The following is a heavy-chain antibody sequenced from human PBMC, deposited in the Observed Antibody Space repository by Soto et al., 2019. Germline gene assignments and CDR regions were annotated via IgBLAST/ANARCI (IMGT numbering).Heavy chain of an antibody. Sequence: ASVKVSCKASGYTFTSYAMNWVRQAPGQGLEWMGWINTNTGNPTYAQGFTGRFVFSLDTSASTAYLQICSLKAEDTAVYYCARRCKYCSSTSCYPHYYYYMDVWGKGTTVTVSS. CDR2: INTNTGNP. D-gene: IGHD2-2*01. V-gene: IGHV7-4-1*01. CDR3: ARRCKYCSSTSCYPHYYYYMDV. J-gene: IGHJ6*03. CDR1: GYTFTSYA.